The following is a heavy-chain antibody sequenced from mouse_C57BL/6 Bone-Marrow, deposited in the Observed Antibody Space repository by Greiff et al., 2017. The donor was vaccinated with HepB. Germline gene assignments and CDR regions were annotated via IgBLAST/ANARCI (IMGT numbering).Heavy chain of an antibody. CDR3: ARSRGSYGAY. CDR2: IYPRSGNT. V-gene: IGHV1-81*01. CDR1: GYTFTSYG. J-gene: IGHJ3*01. Sequence: VQLQQSGAELARPGASVKLSCKASGYTFTSYGISWVKQRTGQGLEWIGEIYPRSGNTYYNEKFKGKATLTADKSSNTAYMELRSLTSEDSAVYFCARSRGSYGAYWGQGTLFTVSA. D-gene: IGHD1-1*02.